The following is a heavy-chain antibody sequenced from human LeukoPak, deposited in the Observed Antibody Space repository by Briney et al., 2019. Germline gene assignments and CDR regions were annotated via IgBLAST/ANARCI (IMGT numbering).Heavy chain of an antibody. J-gene: IGHJ4*02. V-gene: IGHV4-59*08. CDR2: IYSSGST. CDR1: GGSISSYY. D-gene: IGHD5-18*01. Sequence: SETLSLTCTVSGGSISSYYWSWLRQPPGKGLEWIGYIYSSGSTNYNPSLKSRVTISVDTSKNQFSLKLRSVIAADTAVYYCAGRQYSFASHFESWGQGTLVTVSS. CDR3: AGRQYSFASHFES.